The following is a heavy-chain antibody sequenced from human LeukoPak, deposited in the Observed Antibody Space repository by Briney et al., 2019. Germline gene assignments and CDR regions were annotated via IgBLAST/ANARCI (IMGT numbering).Heavy chain of an antibody. D-gene: IGHD1-26*01. CDR2: IYYRGST. CDR3: ARDEVGARLGWFDP. CDR1: GGSISSYY. V-gene: IGHV4-59*12. Sequence: PSETLSLTCTVSGGSISSYYWSWIRQPPEKGLEWIGYIYYRGSTKYNPSLKSRVTISVDTSKNQFSLKLSSVTAADTAVYYCARDEVGARLGWFDPWGQGTLVTVSS. J-gene: IGHJ5*02.